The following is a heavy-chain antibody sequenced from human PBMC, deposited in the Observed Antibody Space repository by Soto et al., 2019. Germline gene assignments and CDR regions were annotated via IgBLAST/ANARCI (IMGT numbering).Heavy chain of an antibody. Sequence: SETLSLTCTVSGGSLTKYYWSWIRQPAGKGLEWIGRISTSGNVVSKASLRSRLTMSVDTSKNQFSLRLTSVTAADTAVYYCARDNNDFWSLYPLAFDYWGQGALVTVSS. CDR3: ARDNNDFWSLYPLAFDY. CDR2: ISTSGNV. CDR1: GGSLTKYY. J-gene: IGHJ4*02. V-gene: IGHV4-4*07. D-gene: IGHD3-3*01.